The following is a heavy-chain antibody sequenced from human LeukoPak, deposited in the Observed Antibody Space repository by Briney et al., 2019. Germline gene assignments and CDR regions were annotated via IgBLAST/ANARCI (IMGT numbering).Heavy chain of an antibody. Sequence: GGSLRLSCAASGFTVSSNYMTWVRQAPGKGLEWVSVIHKNAITYYADSVKGRFTISRDNSKNTLYLQMNSLRAEDTAVYYCAKVGARITMIVVVLTKYYFDYWGQGTLVTVSS. CDR1: GFTVSSNY. J-gene: IGHJ4*02. CDR3: AKVGARITMIVVVLTKYYFDY. V-gene: IGHV3-53*01. CDR2: IHKNAIT. D-gene: IGHD3-22*01.